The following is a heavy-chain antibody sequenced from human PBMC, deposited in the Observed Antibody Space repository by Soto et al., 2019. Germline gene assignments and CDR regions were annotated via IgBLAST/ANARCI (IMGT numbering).Heavy chain of an antibody. V-gene: IGHV3-7*01. CDR1: GFSCSSYW. Sequence: GGSLRLACAASGFSCSSYWMSWVRQAPGKGREWVANIKQDGSEKYYVDSVKGRFTISRDNAKNSLYLQRNSLRAEDTAVYYCAREADFWSGYCDYWGQGSLVTVSS. CDR2: IKQDGSEK. J-gene: IGHJ4*02. CDR3: AREADFWSGYCDY. D-gene: IGHD3-3*01.